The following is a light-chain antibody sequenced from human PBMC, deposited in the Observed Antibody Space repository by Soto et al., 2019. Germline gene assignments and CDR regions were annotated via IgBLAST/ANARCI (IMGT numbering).Light chain of an antibody. CDR1: ISDIGIFNY. J-gene: IGLJ3*02. V-gene: IGLV2-14*01. CDR3: SSYASTYTLL. CDR2: EVS. Sequence: QSVLTQPASVSGSPGQSITISCTGSISDIGIFNYVSWYQQHPGKAPKIVIYEVSNRPSGVSNRFSGSKSGNTASLTISGLQAEDEADYYCSSYASTYTLLFGGGTQLTVL.